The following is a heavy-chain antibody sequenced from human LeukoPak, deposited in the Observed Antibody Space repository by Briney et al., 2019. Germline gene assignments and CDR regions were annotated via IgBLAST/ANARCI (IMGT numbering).Heavy chain of an antibody. Sequence: GGSLRLSCAASGFTFSSYAMSWVRQAPGKGLEWVSAISGSGGSTYYADSVKGRFTISRDNSKNTLYLQMNSLRAEDTAVYYCAKDQRSHCSGCSCYSFDYWGQGTLVTVSS. D-gene: IGHD2-15*01. CDR3: AKDQRSHCSGCSCYSFDY. J-gene: IGHJ4*02. CDR1: GFTFSSYA. CDR2: ISGSGGST. V-gene: IGHV3-23*01.